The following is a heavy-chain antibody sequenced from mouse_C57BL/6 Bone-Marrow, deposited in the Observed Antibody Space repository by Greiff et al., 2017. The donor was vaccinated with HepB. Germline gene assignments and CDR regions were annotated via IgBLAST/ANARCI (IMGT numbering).Heavy chain of an antibody. Sequence: VQLQQSGPGLVQPSQSLSITCTVSGFSLTSYGVHWVRQSPGKGLEWLGVIWSGGSTDYNAAFISRLSISKDNSKNQVFFKMNSLQADDNAIYYCARNFLYYYGSSFYAMDYWGQGTSVTVSS. CDR1: GFSLTSYG. D-gene: IGHD1-1*01. J-gene: IGHJ4*01. CDR3: ARNFLYYYGSSFYAMDY. CDR2: IWSGGST. V-gene: IGHV2-2*01.